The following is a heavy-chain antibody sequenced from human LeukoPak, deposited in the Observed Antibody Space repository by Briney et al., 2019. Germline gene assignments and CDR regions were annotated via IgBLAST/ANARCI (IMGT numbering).Heavy chain of an antibody. CDR3: ARYSSGWSIDY. D-gene: IGHD6-19*01. Sequence: GGSLRLSCAASGFTFSNYRMNWVRQAPGKGRELVSHISSVSSSIYYADSVKGRFTMSRDNAKNSLYLQMNSLRAEDTAVYHCARYSSGWSIDYWGQGSLVAVSS. CDR1: GFTFSNYR. J-gene: IGHJ4*02. CDR2: ISSVSSSI. V-gene: IGHV3-48*01.